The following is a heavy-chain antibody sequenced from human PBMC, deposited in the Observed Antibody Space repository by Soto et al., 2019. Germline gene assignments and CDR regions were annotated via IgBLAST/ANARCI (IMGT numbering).Heavy chain of an antibody. J-gene: IGHJ4*01. V-gene: IGHV1-18*01. CDR1: GYTFTSYG. Sequence: QVQLVQSGAEVKKPGASVKVSCKASGYTFTSYGVSWVRQAPGQGLEWMGWISASNGNTKYAHKLHVRVTMTTDTPSKTPYIALSSLSSDDPAVYYRASDSPPVDYWCHGTLVTVSS. CDR2: ISASNGNT. CDR3: ASDSPPVDY.